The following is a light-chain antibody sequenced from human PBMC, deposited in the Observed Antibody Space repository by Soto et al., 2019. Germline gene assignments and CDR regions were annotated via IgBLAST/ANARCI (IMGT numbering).Light chain of an antibody. CDR2: EVS. V-gene: IGLV2-8*01. CDR3: SSYAGSNNYV. Sequence: QSALTQPPSASGSPGQSVTISCTGTSSDVGGYNYVSWYQQHPGKAPKLMIYEVSKRPSGVPDRFSGSKSGNTASLTVPGLQAEDEADYYCSSYAGSNNYVFGTGTEVTAL. CDR1: SSDVGGYNY. J-gene: IGLJ1*01.